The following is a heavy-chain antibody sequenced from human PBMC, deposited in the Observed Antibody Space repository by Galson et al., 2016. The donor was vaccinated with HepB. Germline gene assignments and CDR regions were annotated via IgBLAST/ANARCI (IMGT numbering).Heavy chain of an antibody. CDR3: AKEGAGIVVGPAAMRAYYYYMDV. CDR1: GFIFSSYG. J-gene: IGHJ6*03. D-gene: IGHD2-2*01. Sequence: SLRLSFAASGFIFSSYGMHWVRQAPGKGLEWVAIISYDGSYKKYADSVKGRFTISRDNSKNTLYLQMNSLRAEDTAVYYCAKEGAGIVVGPAAMRAYYYYMDVWGKGTTVTVSS. V-gene: IGHV3-30*18. CDR2: ISYDGSYK.